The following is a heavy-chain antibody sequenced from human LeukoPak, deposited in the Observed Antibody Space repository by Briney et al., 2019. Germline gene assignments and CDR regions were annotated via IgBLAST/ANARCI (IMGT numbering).Heavy chain of an antibody. D-gene: IGHD2-8*01. CDR3: TTEDIVLMVYASSTFDY. V-gene: IGHV3-15*01. CDR1: GFTFSNAW. J-gene: IGHJ4*02. CDR2: IKSKTDGGTT. Sequence: PGGSLRLSCAASGFTFSNAWMSWVRQAPGKGLEWVGRIKSKTDGGTTDHAAPVKGRFTISRDDSKNTLYLQMNSLKTEDTAVYYCTTEDIVLMVYASSTFDYWGQGTLVTVSS.